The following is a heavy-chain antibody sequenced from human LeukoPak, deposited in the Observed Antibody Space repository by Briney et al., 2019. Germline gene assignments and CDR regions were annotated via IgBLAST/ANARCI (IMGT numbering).Heavy chain of an antibody. V-gene: IGHV3-13*05. D-gene: IGHD3-9*01. CDR1: GFTFSSYD. Sequence: PGGPLRLSCAASGFTFSSYDMHWVRQATGEGLEWVSAIGTAGDPYYPGSVKGRFTISRENAKNSLYLQMNSLRAGDTAVYYCARAVPDILTGSGAFDIWGQGTMVTVSS. CDR2: IGTAGDP. J-gene: IGHJ3*02. CDR3: ARAVPDILTGSGAFDI.